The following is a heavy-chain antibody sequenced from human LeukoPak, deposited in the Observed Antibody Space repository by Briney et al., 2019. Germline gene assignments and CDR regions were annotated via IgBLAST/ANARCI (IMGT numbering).Heavy chain of an antibody. CDR2: IIPIFGTA. J-gene: IGHJ6*03. V-gene: IGHV1-69*13. CDR3: ASFGGGLGDYYYYYYMDV. Sequence: SVKVSCKASGGTFSSYAISWVRQAPGQGLEWMGGIIPIFGTANYAQKFQGRVTITADESTSTAYMELSSLRSEDTAVYYCASFGGGLGDYYYYYYMDVWGKGTTVTVSS. D-gene: IGHD3-16*01. CDR1: GGTFSSYA.